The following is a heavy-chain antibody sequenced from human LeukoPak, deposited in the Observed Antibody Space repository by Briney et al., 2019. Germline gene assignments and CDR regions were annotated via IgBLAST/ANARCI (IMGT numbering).Heavy chain of an antibody. J-gene: IGHJ2*01. CDR1: GFTFSSYA. CDR3: AKDRWSGRVVVNLGSYWYFDL. Sequence: GGSLRLSCAASGFTFSSYAMSWVRQAPGKGLEWVSAISGSGGSTYYSDSVKGRFTISRDNSKNTLYLQMNSLRAEDTAVYYCAKDRWSGRVVVNLGSYWYFDLWGRGTLVTVSS. D-gene: IGHD2-21*01. V-gene: IGHV3-23*01. CDR2: ISGSGGST.